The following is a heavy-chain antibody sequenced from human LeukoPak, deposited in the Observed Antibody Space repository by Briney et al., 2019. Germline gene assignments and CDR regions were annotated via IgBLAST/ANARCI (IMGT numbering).Heavy chain of an antibody. CDR2: IKSKTDGGTT. V-gene: IGHV3-15*01. CDR3: TTRIVVVTAASTPADY. D-gene: IGHD2-2*01. CDR1: GFTFSNAW. Sequence: GGSLRLSCAASGFTFSNAWMSWVRQAPGKGLEWVGRIKSKTDGGTTDYAAPVKGRFTISRDDSKNTLYLQMNSLKTEDTAVYYCTTRIVVVTAASTPADYWGQGTLVTVSS. J-gene: IGHJ4*02.